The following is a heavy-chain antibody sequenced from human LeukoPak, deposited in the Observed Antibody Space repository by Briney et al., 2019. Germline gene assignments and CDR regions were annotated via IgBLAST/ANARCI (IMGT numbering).Heavy chain of an antibody. CDR1: GFTFSNYW. Sequence: PGGSLGLSCAASGFTFSNYWMSWVRQAPGKGLEWVANIKQDGSEKYYVDSVKGRFTISRDNAKNSLYLQMNSLRAEDTAVYYCASLGDYDTDYWGQGTLVTVSS. CDR3: ASLGDYDTDY. D-gene: IGHD3-16*01. J-gene: IGHJ4*02. CDR2: IKQDGSEK. V-gene: IGHV3-7*02.